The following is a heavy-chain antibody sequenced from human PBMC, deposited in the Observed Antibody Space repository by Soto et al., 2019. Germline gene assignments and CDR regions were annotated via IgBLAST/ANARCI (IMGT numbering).Heavy chain of an antibody. CDR1: GFTFSSYA. J-gene: IGHJ4*02. CDR3: AREGSDILTGSLAIDY. D-gene: IGHD3-9*01. CDR2: ISYDGSNK. Sequence: GGSLRLSCAASGFTFSSYAMHWVRQAPGKGLEWVAVISYDGSNKYYADSVKGRFTISRDNSKNTLYLQMNSLRAEDTAVYYCAREGSDILTGSLAIDYWGQGTLVTVSS. V-gene: IGHV3-30-3*01.